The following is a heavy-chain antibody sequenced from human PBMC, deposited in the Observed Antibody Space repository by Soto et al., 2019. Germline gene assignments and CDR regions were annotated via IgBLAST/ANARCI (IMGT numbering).Heavy chain of an antibody. D-gene: IGHD5-12*01. CDR1: GGTFSSYA. J-gene: IGHJ3*02. V-gene: IGHV1-69*13. CDR2: TIPIFGTA. CDR3: ARLPKGRDGYPVGAFDI. Sequence: SVKVSCKASGGTFSSYAISWVRQAPGQGLEWMGGTIPIFGTANYAQKFQGRVTITADESTSTAYMELSSLRSEDTAVYYCARLPKGRDGYPVGAFDIWGQGTMVTVSS.